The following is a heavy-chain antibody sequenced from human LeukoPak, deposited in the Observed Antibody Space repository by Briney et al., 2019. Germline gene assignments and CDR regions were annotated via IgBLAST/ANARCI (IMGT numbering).Heavy chain of an antibody. D-gene: IGHD3-22*01. CDR3: ARRGYDSSGYTGAFDI. Sequence: GESLKISCKALGYSFTTYWIAWVRQMPGRGLDWMGIIYPGDSDTTYSPSFQGHVTISVDKSISTAYLQWSSLKASDTAMYYCARRGYDSSGYTGAFDIWGQGTMVTVSS. CDR2: IYPGDSDT. CDR1: GYSFTTYW. J-gene: IGHJ3*02. V-gene: IGHV5-51*01.